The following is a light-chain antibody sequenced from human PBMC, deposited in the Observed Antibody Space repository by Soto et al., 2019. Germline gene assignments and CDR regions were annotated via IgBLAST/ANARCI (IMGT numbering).Light chain of an antibody. CDR3: QQYNNWST. CDR1: QSVSSY. CDR2: DAS. J-gene: IGKJ5*01. V-gene: IGKV3-11*01. Sequence: EIVLTQSPATLSLSPGERATLSCRASQSVSSYLAWYQQKPGQAPRLLIYDASNRATGIPARFSGSGSGTDFTLTISSLEPEDFAVYYCQQYNNWSTFGQGTRFEIK.